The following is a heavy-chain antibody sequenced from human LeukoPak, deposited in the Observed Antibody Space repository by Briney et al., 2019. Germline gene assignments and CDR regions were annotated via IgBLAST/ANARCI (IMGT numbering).Heavy chain of an antibody. J-gene: IGHJ4*02. CDR1: GFTFSSYG. CDR2: ISYDGSNK. CDR3: AKPFHSVWSSLAAAGPIDY. Sequence: PGGSLRLSCAASGFTFSSYGMHWVRQAPGKGLEWVAVISYDGSNKYYADSVKGRFTISRDNSKNTLYLQMNSLRAEDTAVYYCAKPFHSVWSSLAAAGPIDYWGQGTLVTVSS. D-gene: IGHD6-13*01. V-gene: IGHV3-30*18.